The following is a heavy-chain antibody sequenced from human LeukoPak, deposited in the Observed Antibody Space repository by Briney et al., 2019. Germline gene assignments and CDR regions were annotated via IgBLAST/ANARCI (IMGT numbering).Heavy chain of an antibody. CDR2: INPNSGGT. D-gene: IGHD6-6*01. J-gene: IGHJ6*03. CDR1: GYTFSDYY. CDR3: ARVVAARAHMDV. Sequence: ASVKVSCKTSGYTFSDYYIHWIRQAPGQGLEWMGWINPNSGGTNYAQKFQGRVTMTRDTSISTAYMELSRLRSDDTAVYYCARVVAARAHMDVWGKGTTVTVSS. V-gene: IGHV1-2*02.